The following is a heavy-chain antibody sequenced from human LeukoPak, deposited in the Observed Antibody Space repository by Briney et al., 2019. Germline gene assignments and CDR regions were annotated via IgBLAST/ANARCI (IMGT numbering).Heavy chain of an antibody. Sequence: SETLSLTCAVYGGSFSGYYWSWIRQPPGKGLEWIGEINHSGSTNYNPSLKSRVTISVDTSKNQFSLKLSSVTAADTAVYYCARRRRSFDPWGQGTLVTVSS. CDR2: INHSGST. J-gene: IGHJ5*02. CDR3: ARRRRSFDP. CDR1: GGSFSGYY. V-gene: IGHV4-34*01.